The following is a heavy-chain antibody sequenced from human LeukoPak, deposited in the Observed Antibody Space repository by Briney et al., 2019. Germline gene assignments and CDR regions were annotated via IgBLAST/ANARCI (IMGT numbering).Heavy chain of an antibody. V-gene: IGHV3-15*07. Sequence: PGGPLRPSCAASGFTFRNAWMNWVRQAPGKGLEGFGRIKSKTDGGTTDYAAPVKGRFTISRDDSKNTLYLQMNSLKTEDTAVYYCSTTYYYDSSEGYWGQGTLVTVSS. CDR1: GFTFRNAW. CDR2: IKSKTDGGTT. CDR3: STTYYYDSSEGY. D-gene: IGHD3-22*01. J-gene: IGHJ4*02.